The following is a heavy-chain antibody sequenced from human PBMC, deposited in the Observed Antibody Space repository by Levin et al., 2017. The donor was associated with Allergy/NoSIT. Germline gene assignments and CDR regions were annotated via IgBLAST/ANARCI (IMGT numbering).Heavy chain of an antibody. J-gene: IGHJ5*02. D-gene: IGHD5-12*01. CDR1: GGSISSSRYY. CDR2: IYYSGST. CDR3: ARHEGGSTNWFDP. V-gene: IGHV4-39*01. Sequence: SCTVSGGSISSSRYYWGWIRQPPGKGLEWIGSIYYSGSTYYNPSLKSRVTISVDTSKNQFSLKLSSVTAADTAVYYCARHEGGSTNWFDPWGQGTLVTVSS.